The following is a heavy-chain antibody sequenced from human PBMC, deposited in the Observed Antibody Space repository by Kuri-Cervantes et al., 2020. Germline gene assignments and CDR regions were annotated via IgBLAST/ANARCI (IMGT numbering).Heavy chain of an antibody. Sequence: SVKVSCKASGGTFSNYAITWVRQAPGQGLEWMGGITPLFGAANYALNFQGRVTFTTDESTSTAYMDLSSLRSEDTAVYYCARGRSRWTTGSYFQHWGQGTLVTVSS. CDR2: ITPLFGAA. D-gene: IGHD5-24*01. CDR3: ARGRSRWTTGSYFQH. J-gene: IGHJ1*01. CDR1: GGTFSNYA. V-gene: IGHV1-69*05.